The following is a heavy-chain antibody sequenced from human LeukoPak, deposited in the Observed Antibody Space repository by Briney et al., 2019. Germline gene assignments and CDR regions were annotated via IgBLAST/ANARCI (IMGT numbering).Heavy chain of an antibody. CDR3: ASSIPTFPYSSSGIYYYYYMDV. V-gene: IGHV3-23*01. CDR1: GFTFSSYA. D-gene: IGHD6-6*01. CDR2: ISSSGVVT. J-gene: IGHJ6*03. Sequence: GGSLRLSCAASGFTFSSYAISWVRQAPGKGLEWVSSISSSGVVTYYADSVKGRFTISRDNSKNTLYLQMNSLRAEDTAVYYCASSIPTFPYSSSGIYYYYYMDVWGKGTTVTVSS.